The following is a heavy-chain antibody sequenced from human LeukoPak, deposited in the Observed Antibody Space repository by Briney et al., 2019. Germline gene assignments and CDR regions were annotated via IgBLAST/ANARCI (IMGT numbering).Heavy chain of an antibody. J-gene: IGHJ4*02. D-gene: IGHD5-24*01. CDR2: IYTSGST. CDR3: ARDLVEMATIALDY. V-gene: IGHV4-4*07. Sequence: RPSETLSLTCTVSGGSISSYYLSWIRQPAGKGLEWIGRIYTSGSTNYNPSLKSRVTMSVDTSKNQFSLKLSSVTAADKAVYYCARDLVEMATIALDYWGQGTLVTVSS. CDR1: GGSISSYY.